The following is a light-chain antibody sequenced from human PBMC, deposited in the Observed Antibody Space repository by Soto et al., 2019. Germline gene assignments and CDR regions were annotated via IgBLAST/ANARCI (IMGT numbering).Light chain of an antibody. CDR3: AAWDDSLSGNV. J-gene: IGLJ1*01. CDR2: SND. V-gene: IGLV1-47*02. CDR1: SSNIGSNY. Sequence: QSVLTQPPSASGTPGQRVTISCSGSSSNIGSNYIYWYQQLPGTAPKLLIYSNDQRPSGVPDRFSGSKSGTSASLAISGLRSEDEADSYCAAWDDSLSGNVFGTGTKVTVL.